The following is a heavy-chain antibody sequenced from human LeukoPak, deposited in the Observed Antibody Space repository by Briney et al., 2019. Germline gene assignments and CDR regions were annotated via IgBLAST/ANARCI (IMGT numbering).Heavy chain of an antibody. CDR2: ISSSSSYT. J-gene: IGHJ4*02. D-gene: IGHD3-10*01. Sequence: GGSLRLSCEASGFTFSAYAMTWVRQAPGKGLEWVSYISSSSSYTNYADSVKGRFTISRDNAENSLYLQMNSLRAEDTAVYHCARLDYYGSGSYYNFDYWGQGTLVTVSS. CDR1: GFTFSAYA. V-gene: IGHV3-11*06. CDR3: ARLDYYGSGSYYNFDY.